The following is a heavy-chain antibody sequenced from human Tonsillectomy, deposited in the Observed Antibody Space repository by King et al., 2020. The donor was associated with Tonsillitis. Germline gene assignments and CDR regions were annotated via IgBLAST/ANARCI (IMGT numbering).Heavy chain of an antibody. J-gene: IGHJ4*02. Sequence: LQLQESGPGLVKPSETLSLTCTVSGGSISRSSYYWGWIRQPPGKGLEWIGSIYYSGSTYYNASLKSRVTISVDTSKNQFSLKLSSVTAADTAVYYCARETSYYYDSSGYAYWGQGTLVTVSS. CDR1: GGSISRSSYY. CDR3: ARETSYYYDSSGYAY. D-gene: IGHD3-22*01. V-gene: IGHV4-39*02. CDR2: IYYSGST.